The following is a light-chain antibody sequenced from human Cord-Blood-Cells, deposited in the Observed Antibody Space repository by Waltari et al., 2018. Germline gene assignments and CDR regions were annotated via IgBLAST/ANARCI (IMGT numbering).Light chain of an antibody. J-gene: IGLJ2*01. CDR2: DVS. Sequence: QSALTQPASVSGSPGQSLTISCTGTSSDVGGSNYVSWYQQPPGKAPKLMIYDVSNRPSGVSNRFSGSKSGNTASLTISGLQAEDEADYYCSSYTSSSTLVFGGGTKLTVL. CDR3: SSYTSSSTLV. V-gene: IGLV2-14*01. CDR1: SSDVGGSNY.